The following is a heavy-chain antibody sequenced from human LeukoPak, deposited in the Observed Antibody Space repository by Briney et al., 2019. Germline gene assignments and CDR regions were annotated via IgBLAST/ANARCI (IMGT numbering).Heavy chain of an antibody. V-gene: IGHV1-18*04. CDR1: GYTFTGYY. Sequence: ASVKVSCKASGYTFTGYYMHWVRQAPGQGLEWMGWISPYNGNTNYAQKFQGRVTMTTDTSTSTVYMELSSLRSEDTAVYYCARGVHKFYYDSSDYQPYAFDIWGQGTMVTISS. CDR3: ARGVHKFYYDSSDYQPYAFDI. CDR2: ISPYNGNT. D-gene: IGHD3-22*01. J-gene: IGHJ3*02.